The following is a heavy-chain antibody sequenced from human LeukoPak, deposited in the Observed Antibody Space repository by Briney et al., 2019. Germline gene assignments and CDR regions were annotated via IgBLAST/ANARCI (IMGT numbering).Heavy chain of an antibody. Sequence: PGGSLRLSCAASGFTFSSYSMNWVRQAPGKGLEWVSYISSSSSTIYYADSVKGRFTISRDNAKNSLYLQMNSLRAEDTAVYYCARTASSSWYNPYYFDYWGQGTLVTVSS. CDR2: ISSSSSTI. D-gene: IGHD6-13*01. CDR3: ARTASSSWYNPYYFDY. CDR1: GFTFSSYS. J-gene: IGHJ4*02. V-gene: IGHV3-48*01.